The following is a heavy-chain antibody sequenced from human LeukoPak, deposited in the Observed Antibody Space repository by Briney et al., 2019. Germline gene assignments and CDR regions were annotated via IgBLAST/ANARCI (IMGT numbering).Heavy chain of an antibody. CDR2: INPNSGGT. J-gene: IGHJ4*02. CDR3: ARRSVLTGFDY. D-gene: IGHD3-9*01. Sequence: ASVKVSCKASGYTVTGYYMHWVRQAPGQGLEWMGWINPNSGGTNYAQKFQGRVTMTRDTSISTVYMELSRLRSDDTAVYYRARRSVLTGFDYWGQGTLVTVSS. V-gene: IGHV1-2*02. CDR1: GYTVTGYY.